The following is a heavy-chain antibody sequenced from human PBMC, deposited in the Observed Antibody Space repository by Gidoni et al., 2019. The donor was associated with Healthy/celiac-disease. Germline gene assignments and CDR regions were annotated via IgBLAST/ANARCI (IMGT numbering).Heavy chain of an antibody. V-gene: IGHV3-7*01. CDR3: ARDRIAAAGSDY. Sequence: EVQLVESGGGLVQPGGSLSLSCAASGFPFSSYWMSWVRQAPGKGLEWVANIKQDGSEKYYVDSVKGRFTISRDNAKNSLYLQMNSLRAEDTAVYYCARDRIAAAGSDYWGQGTLVTVSS. J-gene: IGHJ4*02. CDR1: GFPFSSYW. D-gene: IGHD6-13*01. CDR2: IKQDGSEK.